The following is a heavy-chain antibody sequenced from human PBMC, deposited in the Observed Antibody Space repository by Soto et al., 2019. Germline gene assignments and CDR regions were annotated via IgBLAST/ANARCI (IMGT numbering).Heavy chain of an antibody. CDR3: ARFFANCGGDCLGHYYYYYGMDV. CDR1: GGSISSGGYY. J-gene: IGHJ6*02. V-gene: IGHV4-31*03. CDR2: IYYSGST. D-gene: IGHD2-21*02. Sequence: SETLSLTCTVSGGSISSGGYYWSWIRQHPGKGLEWIGYIYYSGSTYYNPSLKSRVTISVDTSKNQFSLKLSSVTAADTAVYYCARFFANCGGDCLGHYYYYYGMDVWGQGTTVTVSS.